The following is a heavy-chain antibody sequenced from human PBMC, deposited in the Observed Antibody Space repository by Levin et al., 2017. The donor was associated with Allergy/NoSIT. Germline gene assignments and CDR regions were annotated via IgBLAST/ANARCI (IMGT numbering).Heavy chain of an antibody. Sequence: GGSLRLSCAASGFTFSNYEMNWVRQAPGKGLEWVSYISSRGGTIYYADSVRGRCTISRDNAKNSLYLQMNSLRAEDTAVYYCARDQAVAGPTWGQGTLVTVSS. J-gene: IGHJ4*02. D-gene: IGHD6-19*01. CDR3: ARDQAVAGPT. CDR2: ISSRGGTI. V-gene: IGHV3-48*03. CDR1: GFTFSNYE.